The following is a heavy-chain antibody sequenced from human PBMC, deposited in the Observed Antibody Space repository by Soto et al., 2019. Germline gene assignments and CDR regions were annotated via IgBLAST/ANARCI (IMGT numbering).Heavy chain of an antibody. CDR2: IVVGSGNT. CDR1: GFTFTSSA. V-gene: IGHV1-58*01. J-gene: IGHJ6*02. Sequence: ASVKVSCKASGFTFTSSAVQWVRQARGQRLEWIGWIVVGSGNTNYAQKFQERVTITRDMSTSTAYMELSSLRSEDTAVYYCAASLRFLEWLLYKDYYYYYGMDVWGQGTTVTVSS. CDR3: AASLRFLEWLLYKDYYYYYGMDV. D-gene: IGHD3-3*01.